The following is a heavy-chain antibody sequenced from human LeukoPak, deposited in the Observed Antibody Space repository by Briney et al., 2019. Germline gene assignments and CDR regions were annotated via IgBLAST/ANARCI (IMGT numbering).Heavy chain of an antibody. CDR1: GGSVSSANYY. V-gene: IGHV4-61*02. J-gene: IGHJ4*02. CDR3: AGAPSGSLQWLSPPDY. Sequence: SETLSLTCTVSGGSVSSANYYWSWVRQPPGKGLEWIGRIYVDGSTTYNPSLKSRLTISLDTSTNQFSLKVTSVTAADTAVYYCAGAPSGSLQWLSPPDYWGQGTLVTVSS. D-gene: IGHD6-19*01. CDR2: IYVDGST.